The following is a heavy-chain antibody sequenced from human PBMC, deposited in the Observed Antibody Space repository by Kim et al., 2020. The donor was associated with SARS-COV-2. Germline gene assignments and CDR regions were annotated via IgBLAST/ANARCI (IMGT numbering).Heavy chain of an antibody. J-gene: IGHJ1*01. D-gene: IGHD3-22*01. Sequence: SVKGRFTISRDNAKTTLYLQMNSLRPEDTAVYYCARAGDYDISGYYGFFHHWGQSALVTVSS. V-gene: IGHV3-74*01. CDR3: ARAGDYDISGYYGFFHH.